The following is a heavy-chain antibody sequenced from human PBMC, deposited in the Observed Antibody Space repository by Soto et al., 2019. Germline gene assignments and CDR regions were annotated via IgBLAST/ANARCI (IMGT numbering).Heavy chain of an antibody. J-gene: IGHJ6*02. CDR1: GFTFSSYA. D-gene: IGHD3-9*01. CDR3: ARGVVDWLDFYYGMDV. Sequence: GGSLRLSCAASGFTFSSYAMHWVRQAPGKGLEWVAVISYDGSNKYYADSVKGRFTISRDNSKNTLYLQMNSLRAEDTAVYYCARGVVDWLDFYYGMDVWGQGTTVTVSS. CDR2: ISYDGSNK. V-gene: IGHV3-30-3*01.